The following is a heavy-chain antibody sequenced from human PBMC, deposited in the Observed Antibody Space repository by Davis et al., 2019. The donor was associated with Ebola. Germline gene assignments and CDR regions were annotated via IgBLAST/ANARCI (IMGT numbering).Heavy chain of an antibody. CDR3: ARDNGGSGWYW. V-gene: IGHV3-7*01. Sequence: PGGSLRLSCAASGFTFSSYWMSWVRQAPGKGLEWVANIKDDGSEKHYVDSVKGRFTISRDNAKSSLYLQMNSLRAEDTAVYYCARDNGGSGWYWWGQGTLVTVSS. CDR2: IKDDGSEK. D-gene: IGHD6-19*01. CDR1: GFTFSSYW. J-gene: IGHJ4*02.